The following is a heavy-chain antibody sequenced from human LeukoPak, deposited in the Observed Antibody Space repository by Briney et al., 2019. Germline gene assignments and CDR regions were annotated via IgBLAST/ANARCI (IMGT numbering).Heavy chain of an antibody. CDR3: ARDARSVLLWFGELSDYGMDV. V-gene: IGHV3-48*03. Sequence: GGSLRLSCAASGFTFSSYEMNWVRQAPGKGLEWVSYISSSGSTIYYADSVKGRFTISRDNAKNSLYLQMNSLRAEDTAVYYCARDARSVLLWFGELSDYGMDVWGKGTTVTVSP. CDR1: GFTFSSYE. CDR2: ISSSGSTI. D-gene: IGHD3-10*01. J-gene: IGHJ6*04.